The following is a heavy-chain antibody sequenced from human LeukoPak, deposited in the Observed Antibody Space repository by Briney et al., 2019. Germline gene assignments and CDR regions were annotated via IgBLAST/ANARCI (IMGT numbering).Heavy chain of an antibody. Sequence: GGSLRLSCAASGFTFDDYAMHWVRQAPGKGLEYVSAININGGTTYYANPVKGRFTISRDNSRSTLYRQMGSLRTEDMAVYYCARDEFPLGYCSSTSCPPNTWFDPWGQGTLVTVSS. CDR3: ARDEFPLGYCSSTSCPPNTWFDP. V-gene: IGHV3-64*01. D-gene: IGHD2-2*01. CDR1: GFTFDDYA. CDR2: ININGGTT. J-gene: IGHJ5*02.